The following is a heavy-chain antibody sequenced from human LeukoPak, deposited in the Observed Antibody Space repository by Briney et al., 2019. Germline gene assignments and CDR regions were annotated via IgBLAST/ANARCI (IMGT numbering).Heavy chain of an antibody. J-gene: IGHJ6*03. CDR3: ARGQQDYYYRDV. CDR1: GGTFSSYA. CDR2: IIPIFGTA. D-gene: IGHD6-13*01. V-gene: IGHV1-69*05. Sequence: AASVKVSCKASGGTFSSYAISWVRQAPGQGLEWMGGIIPIFGTANYAQKFQGRVTITTDESTSTAYMELSSLRSEDTAVYYCARGQQDYYYRDVWGKGTTVTVSS.